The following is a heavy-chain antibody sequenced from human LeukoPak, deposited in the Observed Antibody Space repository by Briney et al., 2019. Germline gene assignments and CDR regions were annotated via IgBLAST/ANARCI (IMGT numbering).Heavy chain of an antibody. CDR3: ARTYSSSSKSDY. CDR1: GYSISSGYY. Sequence: SETLSLTCGVSGYSISSGYYWGWIRQPPGEGLDWIGSIYYSGNTYFNPSLKSRVTISVDTSNNQFSLRLSSVTAADTAVYYCARTYSSSSKSDYWGQGTLVTVSS. D-gene: IGHD6-6*01. J-gene: IGHJ4*02. V-gene: IGHV4-38-2*01. CDR2: IYYSGNT.